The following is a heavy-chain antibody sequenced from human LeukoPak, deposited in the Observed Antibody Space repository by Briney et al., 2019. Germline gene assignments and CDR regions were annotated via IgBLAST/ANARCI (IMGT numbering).Heavy chain of an antibody. D-gene: IGHD3-22*01. CDR2: IYHSGST. V-gene: IGHV4-30-2*01. J-gene: IGHJ4*02. CDR1: GGSISSGGYY. Sequence: SKTLSLTCSVSGGSISSGGYYWSWIRQPPGKGLEWIGYIYHSGSTYYNPSLKSRVTISVDRSKNQFSLKLSSVTAADTAVYYCAKAQDSSGYYFDYWGQGTLVTVSS. CDR3: AKAQDSSGYYFDY.